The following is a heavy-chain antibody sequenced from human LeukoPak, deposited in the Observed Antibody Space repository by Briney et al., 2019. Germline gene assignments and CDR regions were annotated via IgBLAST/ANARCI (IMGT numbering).Heavy chain of an antibody. Sequence: GGSLRLSCAASGFTFDDYGMSWVRQAPGKGLEWVSGINWSSANIGYADSVKGQFTISRDNAKNSLYLTMNSLRAEDTALYYCARGYCSGGSCREMDVWGKGTTVTVSS. CDR3: ARGYCSGGSCREMDV. J-gene: IGHJ6*04. CDR2: INWSSANI. V-gene: IGHV3-20*04. CDR1: GFTFDDYG. D-gene: IGHD2-15*01.